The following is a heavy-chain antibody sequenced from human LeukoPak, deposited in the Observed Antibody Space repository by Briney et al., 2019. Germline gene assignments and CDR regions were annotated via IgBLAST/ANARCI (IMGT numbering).Heavy chain of an antibody. D-gene: IGHD6-13*01. Sequence: GGSLRLSCAASGFAFSSYAMSWVRQAPGKGLEWVSAISGSGGSTYYADSVKGRFTISRDNSKNTLYLQMNSLRAEDTAVYYCAKYPRQQLVLLDYWGQGTLVTVSS. CDR3: AKYPRQQLVLLDY. V-gene: IGHV3-23*01. CDR1: GFAFSSYA. J-gene: IGHJ4*02. CDR2: ISGSGGST.